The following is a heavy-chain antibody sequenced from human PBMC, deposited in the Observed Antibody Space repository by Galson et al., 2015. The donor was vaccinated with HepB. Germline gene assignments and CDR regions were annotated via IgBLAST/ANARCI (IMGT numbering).Heavy chain of an antibody. CDR2: INTDGGSA. CDR3: ASEPSALSYYYMDV. CDR1: GFTFSTYW. J-gene: IGHJ6*03. Sequence: SLRLSCAASGFTFSTYWMHWVRQAPGEGLVWVSRINTDGGSAHYADSVKGRFTISRDNAENTLYLQMNSLRVEDTAVYYCASEPSALSYYYMDVWGKGTTVTVSS. V-gene: IGHV3-74*01. D-gene: IGHD2/OR15-2a*01.